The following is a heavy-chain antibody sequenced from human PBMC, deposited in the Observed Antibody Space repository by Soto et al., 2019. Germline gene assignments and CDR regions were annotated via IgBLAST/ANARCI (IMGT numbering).Heavy chain of an antibody. J-gene: IGHJ6*02. V-gene: IGHV3-33*01. Sequence: GRSLRLSCAASGFTFSSYGMHWVRQAPGKGLEWVAVIWYDGSNKYYADSVKGRFTISRDNSKNTLYLQMNSLRAEDTAVYYCAREASQTIFGVVIDSGGMDXWGQGTTVTVSS. CDR1: GFTFSSYG. CDR3: AREASQTIFGVVIDSGGMDX. CDR2: IWYDGSNK. D-gene: IGHD3-3*01.